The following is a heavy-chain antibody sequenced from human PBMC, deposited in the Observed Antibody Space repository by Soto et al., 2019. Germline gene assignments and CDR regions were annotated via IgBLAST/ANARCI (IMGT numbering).Heavy chain of an antibody. CDR3: ARDPLQRSSWYVGYYYYGMDV. V-gene: IGHV4-4*07. CDR2: IYTSGST. CDR1: GGSISSYY. J-gene: IGHJ6*02. D-gene: IGHD6-13*01. Sequence: QVQLQESGPGLVKPSETLSLTCTVSGGSISSYYWSWIRQPAGKGLEWIGRIYTSGSTNYNPSLKSRVTMSVDTSKNQFSLKLSSVTAADTAVYYCARDPLQRSSWYVGYYYYGMDVWGQGTTVTVSS.